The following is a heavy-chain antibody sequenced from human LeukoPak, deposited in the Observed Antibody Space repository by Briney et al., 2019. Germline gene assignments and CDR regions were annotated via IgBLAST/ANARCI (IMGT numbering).Heavy chain of an antibody. Sequence: ASVKVSCKVSGYTLTELSMHWVRQAPGKGLEWMGGFDPEDGETIYAQKFQGRVTMTEDTATDTAYMELSSLRSEDTAVYYCAEWDDADSGSYAFDIWGQGTMVTVSS. CDR1: GYTLTELS. D-gene: IGHD1-26*01. CDR2: FDPEDGET. V-gene: IGHV1-24*01. J-gene: IGHJ3*02. CDR3: AEWDDADSGSYAFDI.